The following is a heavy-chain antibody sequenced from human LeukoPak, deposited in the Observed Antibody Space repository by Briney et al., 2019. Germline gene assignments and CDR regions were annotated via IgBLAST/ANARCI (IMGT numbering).Heavy chain of an antibody. D-gene: IGHD5-24*01. V-gene: IGHV3-7*01. CDR2: IKQDASEI. J-gene: IGHJ4*02. Sequence: GGSLRLSCAASGFTFGNYWMSWVRQAPGKGLEWVANIKQDASEIYYVGSVKGRFTISRDNAKNSLYLQMNSLRAEDTAVYYCVRRYMATSAEDFDHWSQGTLVTVSS. CDR3: VRRYMATSAEDFDH. CDR1: GFTFGNYW.